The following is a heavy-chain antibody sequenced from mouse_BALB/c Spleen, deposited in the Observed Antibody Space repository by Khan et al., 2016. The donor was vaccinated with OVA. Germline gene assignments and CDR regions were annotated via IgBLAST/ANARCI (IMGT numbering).Heavy chain of an antibody. D-gene: IGHD2-12*01. V-gene: IGHV9-3-1*01. Sequence: QIQLVQSGPELKKPGETVKISCKASGYTFTNYGMNWVKQSPGKALKWMGWINTYTGEPTYADDFKGRFAFSLETSASTAYLQINNLKNEDTATYFCARPPGVSYTLDHWGQGTSVTVSA. J-gene: IGHJ4*01. CDR1: GYTFTNYG. CDR2: INTYTGEP. CDR3: ARPPGVSYTLDH.